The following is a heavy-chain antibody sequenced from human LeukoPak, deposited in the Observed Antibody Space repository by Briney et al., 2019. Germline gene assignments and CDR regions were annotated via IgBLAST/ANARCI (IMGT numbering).Heavy chain of an antibody. CDR3: APYSSSWYHMYDY. V-gene: IGHV4-61*02. D-gene: IGHD6-13*01. CDR2: IYNNGST. Sequence: SETLSLTCTVSGGSISSGSFHWNWIRQPAGKGLEWIGRIYNNGSTNYNPSLKSRVTMSVDTSKNQFSLKLSSVTAADTAVYYCAPYSSSWYHMYDYWGQGTLVTVSS. CDR1: GGSISSGSFH. J-gene: IGHJ4*02.